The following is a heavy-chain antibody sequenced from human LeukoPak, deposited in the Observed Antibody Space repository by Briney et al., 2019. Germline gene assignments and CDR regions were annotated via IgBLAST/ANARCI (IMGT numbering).Heavy chain of an antibody. CDR1: GFTFSSYW. CDR2: IKQDGSEK. V-gene: IGHV3-7*01. D-gene: IGHD3-10*01. Sequence: GGSLRLSCAASGFTFSSYWMSWVRQAPGKGLEWVDNIKQDGSEKYYVDSVKGRFTISRDNAKNSLYLQMNSLRAEDTAVYYCARDDHVLLWFGEPQFDYWGQGTLVTVSS. CDR3: ARDDHVLLWFGEPQFDY. J-gene: IGHJ4*02.